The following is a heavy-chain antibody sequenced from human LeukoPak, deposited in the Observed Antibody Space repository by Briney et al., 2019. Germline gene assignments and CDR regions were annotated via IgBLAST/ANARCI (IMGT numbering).Heavy chain of an antibody. CDR2: INHSGRT. D-gene: IGHD6-19*01. V-gene: IGHV4-34*01. CDR3: ATRAWYYFDY. CDR1: AGSFSRYY. Sequence: PSETLSLTCAFSAGSFSRYYWSWIRQSPGEGPDWIGDINHSGRTNYNPSLKSRVTISVDTSKNQFSLKLSSVTAADTAVFFCATRAWYYFDYWGQGTLVTVSS. J-gene: IGHJ4*02.